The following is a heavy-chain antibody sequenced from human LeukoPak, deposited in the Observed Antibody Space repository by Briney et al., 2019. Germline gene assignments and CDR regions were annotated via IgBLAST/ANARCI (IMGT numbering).Heavy chain of an antibody. J-gene: IGHJ5*02. D-gene: IGHD1-26*01. V-gene: IGHV4-39*01. CDR2: IYYSGST. CDR1: GGSISSSGYY. Sequence: PSETLSLTCTVSGGSISSSGYYWGWIRQPPGKGLEWIASIYYSGSTYYNPSLKSRVTISVDTSKNQLSLKLSSLTAADTAVYYCARHEYSGSYYGLSWFDPWGQGTLITVSS. CDR3: ARHEYSGSYYGLSWFDP.